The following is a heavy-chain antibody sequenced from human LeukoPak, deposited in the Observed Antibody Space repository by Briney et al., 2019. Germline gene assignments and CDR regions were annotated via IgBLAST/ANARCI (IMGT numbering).Heavy chain of an antibody. CDR3: ARVSVGYYYYYYMDV. J-gene: IGHJ6*03. V-gene: IGHV3-9*01. Sequence: PGRSLRLSCAASGFTFDDYAMHWVRQAPGKGLEWVSGISWNSGSIGYADSVKGRFTISRDNAKNSLYLQMNSLRAEDTAVYYCARVSVGYYYYYYMDVWGKGTTVTISS. CDR2: ISWNSGSI. D-gene: IGHD4-23*01. CDR1: GFTFDDYA.